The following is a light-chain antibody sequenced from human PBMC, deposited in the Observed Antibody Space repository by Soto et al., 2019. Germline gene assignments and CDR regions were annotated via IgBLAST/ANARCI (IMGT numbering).Light chain of an antibody. CDR3: QQYGTSPPLT. CDR2: GAS. Sequence: EIVLTQSPGTLSLSHGERATLSCRASQSLSSSYLAWYQQKPGQAPRLLIYGASSRATGIPDRFSGSGSATDFTLTISRLEPEDFAVYYCQQYGTSPPLTFGGGTKVEIK. V-gene: IGKV3-20*01. CDR1: QSLSSSY. J-gene: IGKJ4*01.